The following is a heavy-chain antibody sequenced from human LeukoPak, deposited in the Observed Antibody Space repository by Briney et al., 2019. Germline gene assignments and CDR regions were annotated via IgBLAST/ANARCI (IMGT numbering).Heavy chain of an antibody. CDR2: INPNSGGT. J-gene: IGHJ5*02. Sequence: GASVKVSCKASGYTFTGYYMHWVRQAPGQGLEWMGWINPNSGGTNYAQKFQGWVTMTRDTSISTAYMELSRLRSDDTAVYYCARADGYSYVYGGNNWFDPWGQGTLVTVSS. V-gene: IGHV1-2*04. D-gene: IGHD5-18*01. CDR1: GYTFTGYY. CDR3: ARADGYSYVYGGNNWFDP.